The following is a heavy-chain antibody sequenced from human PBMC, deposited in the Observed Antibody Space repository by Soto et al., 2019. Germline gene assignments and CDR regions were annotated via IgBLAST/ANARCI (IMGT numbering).Heavy chain of an antibody. CDR2: INAGNGNT. CDR3: ARHLGYCSSTICYLNAFAI. CDR1: GYTFTSYA. J-gene: IGHJ3*02. D-gene: IGHD2-2*01. Sequence: QVQLVQSGAEVKKPGASVKVSCKASGYTFTSYAMHWVRQAPGQRLEWMGWINAGNGNTKYSQKFQGRVTITRDTTSSTGYMELRSPRSEDTAVYCCARHLGYCSSTICYLNAFAIWGQGTMVTVSS. V-gene: IGHV1-3*01.